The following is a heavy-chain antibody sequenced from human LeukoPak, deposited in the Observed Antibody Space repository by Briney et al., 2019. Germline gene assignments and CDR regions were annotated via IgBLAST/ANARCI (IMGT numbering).Heavy chain of an antibody. Sequence: LXCXVXXGXXSXSNXXSWVRQPPGKGLEWIGEIYHSGSTNYNPSLKSRVTISVDKSKNQFSLKLSSVTAADTAVYYCARDTTATVFDYWGQGTLVTVSS. CDR3: ARDTTATVFDY. CDR1: XGXXSXSNX. D-gene: IGHD1-1*01. CDR2: IYHSGST. J-gene: IGHJ4*02. V-gene: IGHV4-4*02.